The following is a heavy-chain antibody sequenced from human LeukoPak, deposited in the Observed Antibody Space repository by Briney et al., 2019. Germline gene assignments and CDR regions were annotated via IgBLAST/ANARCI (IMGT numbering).Heavy chain of an antibody. J-gene: IGHJ4*02. CDR2: IWDDGSYK. Sequence: GGSLRLSCAASGFSLSNYGMHWVRQAPGKGLEWVAVIWDDGSYKYYADSVKGRFTISRDNSKNTLYLQMNSLRAEDTAVYYCAKPTSGSGSFLIDYWGQGTLVTVSS. D-gene: IGHD1-26*01. CDR3: AKPTSGSGSFLIDY. CDR1: GFSLSNYG. V-gene: IGHV3-33*06.